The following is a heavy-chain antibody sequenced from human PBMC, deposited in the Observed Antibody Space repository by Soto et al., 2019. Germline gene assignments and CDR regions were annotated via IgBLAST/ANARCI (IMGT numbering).Heavy chain of an antibody. J-gene: IGHJ6*02. CDR2: VHHSWGS. CDR1: GGSISSYY. CDR3: ARPGFGALHGLVDV. D-gene: IGHD3-10*01. Sequence: QVQLQESGPGLVKPSETLSLSCTVSGGSISSYYWSWIRQPPGKGMEWIGYVHHSWGSTYNPSLQSRVPISLATSTSQFSLTLPSVTATDSAVYSCARPGFGALHGLVDVWGQGPTVTVSS. V-gene: IGHV4-59*08.